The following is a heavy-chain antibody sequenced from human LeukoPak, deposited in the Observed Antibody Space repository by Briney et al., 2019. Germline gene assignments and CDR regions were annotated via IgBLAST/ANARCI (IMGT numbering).Heavy chain of an antibody. CDR2: INWNGGST. CDR1: GFTFDDYG. J-gene: IGHJ4*02. Sequence: GGSLRLSCAASGFTFDDYGMSWVRQAPGKGLEWVSGINWNGGSTGYADSVKGRFTISRDNAKNSMYLQMNSLRAEDTALYYCARAFKYSMSGYYFDYWGQGTLVTVSS. CDR3: ARAFKYSMSGYYFDY. V-gene: IGHV3-20*04. D-gene: IGHD2-21*01.